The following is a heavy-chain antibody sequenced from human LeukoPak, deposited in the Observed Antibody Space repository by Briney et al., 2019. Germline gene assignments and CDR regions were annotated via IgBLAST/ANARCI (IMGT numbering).Heavy chain of an antibody. CDR3: AKDLRYYYDSSGPDY. V-gene: IGHV3-30*18. CDR1: GFTFSSYG. D-gene: IGHD3-22*01. CDR2: ISYDGSNK. Sequence: PGGSLRPSCAASGFTFSSYGMHWVRQAPGKGLEWVAVISYDGSNKYYADSVKGRFTISRDNSKNTLYLQMNSLRAEDTAVYYCAKDLRYYYDSSGPDYWGQGTLVTVSS. J-gene: IGHJ4*02.